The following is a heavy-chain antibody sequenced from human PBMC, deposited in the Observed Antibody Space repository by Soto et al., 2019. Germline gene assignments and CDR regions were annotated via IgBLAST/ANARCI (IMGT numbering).Heavy chain of an antibody. J-gene: IGHJ6*02. CDR3: ARGVGSGYGGGSYYYYYYGMDV. D-gene: IGHD5-12*01. CDR1: GGSFSGYY. CDR2: INHSGST. Sequence: QVQLQQWGAGLLKPSETLSLTCAVYGGSFSGYYWSWIRQPPGKGLEWIGEINHSGSTNYNPSLKSRATIAVDTSKNQFSLKLSSVTAADTAVYYCARGVGSGYGGGSYYYYYYGMDVWGQGTTVTVSS. V-gene: IGHV4-34*01.